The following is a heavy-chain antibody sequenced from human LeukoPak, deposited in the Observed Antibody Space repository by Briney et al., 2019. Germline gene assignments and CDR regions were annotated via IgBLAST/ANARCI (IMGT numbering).Heavy chain of an antibody. D-gene: IGHD3-22*01. CDR1: GFTFSSYE. CDR3: ARGSSDSRGYFSPP. CDR2: ISSSGSTI. J-gene: IGHJ5*02. V-gene: IGHV3-48*03. Sequence: RLSCAXSGFTFSSYEMNWVRQAPGKGLEWVSYISSSGSTIYYADCVKGRFTISRDNAKNSVYLQMNSLRAEDTAVYYCARGSSDSRGYFSPPWGQGTLVTVSS.